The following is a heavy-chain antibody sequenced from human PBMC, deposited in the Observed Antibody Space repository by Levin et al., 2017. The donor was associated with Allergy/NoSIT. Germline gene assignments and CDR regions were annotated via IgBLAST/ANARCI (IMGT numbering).Heavy chain of an antibody. J-gene: IGHJ4*02. CDR2: INWNGGST. CDR1: GFTFDDYG. V-gene: IGHV3-20*01. D-gene: IGHD3-22*01. Sequence: GGSLRLSCAASGFTFDDYGMSWVRQAPGKGLEWVSGINWNGGSTGYADSVKGRFSISRDNAKNSLYLQMNSLRAEDTALYHCERVRYDGRGYCFDYWGQGTLVTVSS. CDR3: ERVRYDGRGYCFDY.